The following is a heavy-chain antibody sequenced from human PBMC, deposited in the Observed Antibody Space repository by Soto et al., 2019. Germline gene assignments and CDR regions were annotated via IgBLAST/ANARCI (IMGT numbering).Heavy chain of an antibody. J-gene: IGHJ6*02. Sequence: SETLSLTCAVYGGSFSGYYWSWIRQPPGKGLEWIGEINHSGSTNYNPSLKSRVTISVDTSKNQFSLKLSSVTAADTAVYYCASLVKGSGSYCTTIYYYYGMDVWGQGTTVTVSS. D-gene: IGHD3-10*01. CDR3: ASLVKGSGSYCTTIYYYYGMDV. CDR1: GGSFSGYY. V-gene: IGHV4-34*01. CDR2: INHSGST.